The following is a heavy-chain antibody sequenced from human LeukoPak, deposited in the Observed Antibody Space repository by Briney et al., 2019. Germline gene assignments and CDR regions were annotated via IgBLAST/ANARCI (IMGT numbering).Heavy chain of an antibody. V-gene: IGHV4-38-2*01. D-gene: IGHD2-2*01. Sequence: PSETLSLTCAVSGYSISSGYYWGWIRQPPRKGLEWIGSIYHSGSTYYNPSLKSRVTISVDTSKNQFSMKLSSVTAADTAVYYCARQCSSTVPHYYYYMDVWGKGTTVTVSS. CDR2: IYHSGST. CDR1: GYSISSGYY. J-gene: IGHJ6*03. CDR3: ARQCSSTVPHYYYYMDV.